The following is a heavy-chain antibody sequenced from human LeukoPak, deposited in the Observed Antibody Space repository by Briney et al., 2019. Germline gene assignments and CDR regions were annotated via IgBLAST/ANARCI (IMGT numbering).Heavy chain of an antibody. J-gene: IGHJ4*02. V-gene: IGHV3-23*01. Sequence: GGSLGLSCAASGFTFSSYAMSWVRQAPGKGLEWVSAISGSGGSTYYADSVKGRFTISRDNSKNTLYLQMNSLRAEDTAVYYCANLHCSGGSCYSEDYFDYWGQGTLVTVSS. D-gene: IGHD2-15*01. CDR1: GFTFSSYA. CDR3: ANLHCSGGSCYSEDYFDY. CDR2: ISGSGGST.